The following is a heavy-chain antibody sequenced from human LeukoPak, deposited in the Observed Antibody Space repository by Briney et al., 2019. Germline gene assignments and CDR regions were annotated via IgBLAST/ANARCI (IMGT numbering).Heavy chain of an antibody. CDR1: GFTFSSYS. D-gene: IGHD1-26*01. J-gene: IGHJ6*03. V-gene: IGHV4-39*07. CDR2: IYYSGST. CDR3: ARVPGIFYYYYMDV. Sequence: GSLRLSCAASGFTFSSYSMNWIRQPPGKGLEWIGSIYYSGSTYYNPSLKSRVTISVDTSKNQFSLKLSSVTAADTAVYYCARVPGIFYYYYMDVWGKGTTVTVSS.